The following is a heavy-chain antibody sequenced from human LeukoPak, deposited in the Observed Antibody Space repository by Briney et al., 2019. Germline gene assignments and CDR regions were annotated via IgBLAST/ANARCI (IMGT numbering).Heavy chain of an antibody. V-gene: IGHV3-23*01. CDR3: AKKRGHSENGGYFDF. CDR2: ISGSGGST. CDR1: GFTFRSYV. D-gene: IGHD1-26*01. Sequence: PGGSLRLSCAASGFTFRSYVMSWVRQAPGKGLECVSLISGSGGSTNYAHSVKGRLTISRDNSKNTLFLQMNSLRAEDTAVYYCAKKRGHSENGGYFDFWGRGNLVTVSS. J-gene: IGHJ2*01.